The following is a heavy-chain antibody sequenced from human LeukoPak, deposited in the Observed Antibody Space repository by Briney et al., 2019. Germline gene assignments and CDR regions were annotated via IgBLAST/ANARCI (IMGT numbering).Heavy chain of an antibody. J-gene: IGHJ3*02. V-gene: IGHV3-23*01. Sequence: GGSLRLSCAASGFTFSSYAMSWVRQAPGKGLEWVSAISGSGGSTYYADSVKGRFTISRDNAKNSLYLQMNSLRAEDTAVYYCARDGTGTTLLHAFDIWGQGTMVTVSS. CDR1: GFTFSSYA. CDR3: ARDGTGTTLLHAFDI. D-gene: IGHD1-1*01. CDR2: ISGSGGST.